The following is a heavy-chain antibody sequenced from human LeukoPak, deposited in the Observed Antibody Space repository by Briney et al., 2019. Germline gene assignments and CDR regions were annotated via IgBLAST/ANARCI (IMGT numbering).Heavy chain of an antibody. J-gene: IGHJ4*02. CDR3: ARGTPDCTSASCYNY. Sequence: ASVKVSCKASGYTFTGYYMHWVRQAPGQGLEWMGWINPNSGGTNYAQKFQGWVTMTRDTSISTAYMELSSLTSEDTAMYYCARGTPDCTSASCYNYWGQGTLVTVSS. D-gene: IGHD2-2*02. CDR2: INPNSGGT. CDR1: GYTFTGYY. V-gene: IGHV1-2*04.